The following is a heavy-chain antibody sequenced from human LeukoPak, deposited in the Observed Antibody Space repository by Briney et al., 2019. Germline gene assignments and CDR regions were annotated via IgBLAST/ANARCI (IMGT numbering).Heavy chain of an antibody. CDR3: ARDAGTAISWDYYYGMDV. CDR2: IYHSGST. Sequence: TSQTLSLTCAVSGGSISSGGYSWSWIRQPPGKGLEWIGYIYHSGSTYYNPSLKSRVTISVDTSKNQFSLKLSSVTAADTAVYYCARDAGTAISWDYYYGMDVWGQGTTVTVSS. J-gene: IGHJ6*02. CDR1: GGSISSGGYS. D-gene: IGHD1-14*01. V-gene: IGHV4-30-2*01.